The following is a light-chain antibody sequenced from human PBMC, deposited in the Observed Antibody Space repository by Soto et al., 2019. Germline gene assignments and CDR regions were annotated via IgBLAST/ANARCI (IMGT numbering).Light chain of an antibody. J-gene: IGLJ1*01. CDR1: SSNIGRNT. Sequence: QSVLTQPPSASGTPGQRVSISCSGGSSNIGRNTVNWYQQVPGTAPKLPIYSNTQRPSGVPDRLSGSKSGTSASLAISGLQSEDEADYYCVAWDDSLNGRVFGTGTKVTVL. V-gene: IGLV1-44*01. CDR3: VAWDDSLNGRV. CDR2: SNT.